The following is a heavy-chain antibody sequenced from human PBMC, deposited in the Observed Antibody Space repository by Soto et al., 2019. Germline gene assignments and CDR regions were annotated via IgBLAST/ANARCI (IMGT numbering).Heavy chain of an antibody. V-gene: IGHV4-39*01. J-gene: IGHJ6*03. CDR1: GGSISSSSYY. Sequence: ASETLSLTCTVSGGSISSSSYYWGWIRQPPGKGLEWIGSIYYSGSTYYNPSLKSRVTISVDTSKNQFSLKLSSVTAADTAVYYCANSYYGSGSLKDPVLYYYYYMVVWDKGTTVTVSS. D-gene: IGHD3-10*01. CDR2: IYYSGST. CDR3: ANSYYGSGSLKDPVLYYYYYMVV.